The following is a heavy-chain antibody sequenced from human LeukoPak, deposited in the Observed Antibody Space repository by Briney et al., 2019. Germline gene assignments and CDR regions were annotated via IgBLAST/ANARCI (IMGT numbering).Heavy chain of an antibody. CDR1: GFTFSSYA. CDR3: ARPYYYGSGSYGHFDY. D-gene: IGHD3-10*01. Sequence: PGGSLRLSCAASGFTFSSYAMSWVRQAPGKGLEWVSAISGSGGSTYYADSVKGRFTISRDNSKNTLYLQMDGLRAEDTAVYYCARPYYYGSGSYGHFDYWGQGTLVTVSS. J-gene: IGHJ4*02. CDR2: ISGSGGST. V-gene: IGHV3-23*01.